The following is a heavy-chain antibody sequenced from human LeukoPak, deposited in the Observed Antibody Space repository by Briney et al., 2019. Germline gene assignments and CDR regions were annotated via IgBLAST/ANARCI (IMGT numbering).Heavy chain of an antibody. Sequence: ASVKVSCKASGYTFTGYYMHWVRQAPGQGLEWMGWINPNSGGTNYAQKFQGRVTMTRDTSISTAYMELSRLRSGDTAVYYCARDAGYDILTGYDAFDIWGQGTMVTVSS. V-gene: IGHV1-2*02. J-gene: IGHJ3*02. CDR2: INPNSGGT. D-gene: IGHD3-9*01. CDR1: GYTFTGYY. CDR3: ARDAGYDILTGYDAFDI.